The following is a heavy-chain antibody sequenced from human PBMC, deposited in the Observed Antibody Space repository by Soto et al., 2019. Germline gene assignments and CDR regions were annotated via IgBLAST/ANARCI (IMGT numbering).Heavy chain of an antibody. J-gene: IGHJ4*02. CDR2: IVVGSGNT. CDR1: GFTFTSSA. V-gene: IGHV1-58*01. D-gene: IGHD3-22*01. Sequence: ASVKVSFKASGFTFTSSAVQWVRQARGQRLEWIGWIVVGSGNTNYAQKFQERVTITRDMSTSTAYMELSSLRSEDTAVYYCAAQPYYYDSSSLVDYWGQGTLVTVSA. CDR3: AAQPYYYDSSSLVDY.